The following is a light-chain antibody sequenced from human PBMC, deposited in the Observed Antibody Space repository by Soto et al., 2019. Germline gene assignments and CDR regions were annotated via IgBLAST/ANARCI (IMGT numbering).Light chain of an antibody. CDR2: DAS. J-gene: IGKJ4*01. CDR1: QSVSSY. CDR3: QQCREWPH. Sequence: TQAPTTLCPSTPEIATLSFRASQSVSSYLAWYQQKPGQAPRLLIYDASNRATGIPARFSGSGSGTEFTLSISSLEPEDFAVYYCQQCREWPHLGGGTKVEI. V-gene: IGKV3-11*01.